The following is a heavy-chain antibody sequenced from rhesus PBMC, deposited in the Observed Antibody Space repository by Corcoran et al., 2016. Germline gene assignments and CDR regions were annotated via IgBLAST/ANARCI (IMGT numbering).Heavy chain of an antibody. CDR3: ARGGGWSKVFDY. CDR2: IYGSSVST. J-gene: IGHJ4*01. CDR1: GYSISRNY. D-gene: IGHD6-37*01. V-gene: IGHV4-147*01. Sequence: QVQLQESGPGLVKPSETLSLNCPVSGYSISRNYWSWIRQPPGKGLEWIGYIYGSSVSTYYNPALKSRVAISTATSKNQFSLKLSSVTAADTAVYYCARGGGWSKVFDYWGQGVLVTVSS.